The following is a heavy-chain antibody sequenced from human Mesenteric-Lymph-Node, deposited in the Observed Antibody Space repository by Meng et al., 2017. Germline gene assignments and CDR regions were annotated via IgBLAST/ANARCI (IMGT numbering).Heavy chain of an antibody. Sequence: QVQPQESCPGLVKPSQTPSRTCTVSGGSISSGDYYWSWIRQPPGKGLEWIGYMDYRGSTFYNPSLKSRVTISVDTSKNQFSLKLSSVTAADTAVNYCARVGWRQWSFDLWGRGTLVTVSS. CDR1: GGSISSGDYY. D-gene: IGHD5-18*01. CDR2: MDYRGST. V-gene: IGHV4-30-4*01. J-gene: IGHJ2*01. CDR3: ARVGWRQWSFDL.